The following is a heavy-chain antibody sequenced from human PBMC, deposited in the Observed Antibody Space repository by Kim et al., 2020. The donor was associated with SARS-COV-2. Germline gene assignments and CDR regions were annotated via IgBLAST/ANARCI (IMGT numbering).Heavy chain of an antibody. V-gene: IGHV1-69*13. D-gene: IGHD2-2*02. CDR3: ARGGVVPAAIWYFGFDP. Sequence: SVKVSCKASGGTFSSYAISWVRQAPGQGLEWMGGIIPIFGTANYAQKFQGRVTITADESTSTAYMELSSLRSEDTAVYYCARGGVVPAAIWYFGFDPWGQGTLVTVSS. CDR2: IIPIFGTA. J-gene: IGHJ5*02. CDR1: GGTFSSYA.